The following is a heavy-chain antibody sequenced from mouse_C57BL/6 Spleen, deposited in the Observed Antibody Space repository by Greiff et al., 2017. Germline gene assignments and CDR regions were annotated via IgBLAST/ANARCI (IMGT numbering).Heavy chain of an antibody. CDR1: GYTFTHYW. Sequence: QVQLTASGAEPVRPGTLVKMSFQASGYTFTHYWIGWAKQRPGHGLEWIGDIYPGGGYTNYHEKFKGKATLTSDESSSTAYMQFSSLTSEDSAIYYCARQDYGSSYGYWGQGTTLTVSS. CDR2: IYPGGGYT. CDR3: ARQDYGSSYGY. V-gene: IGHV1-63*01. D-gene: IGHD1-1*01. J-gene: IGHJ2*01.